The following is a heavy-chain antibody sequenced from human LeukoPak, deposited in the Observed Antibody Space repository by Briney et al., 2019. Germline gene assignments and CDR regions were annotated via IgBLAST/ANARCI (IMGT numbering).Heavy chain of an antibody. CDR1: GGSISSYY. Sequence: PSETLSLTCTVSGGSISSYYWSWIRQPPGKGLEWIGYIYYSGSTNCNPSLKSRVTISVDTSKNQFSLKLSSVTAADTAVYYCARAGDFWSGYYQPPFDPWGQGTLVTVSS. CDR2: IYYSGST. J-gene: IGHJ5*02. CDR3: ARAGDFWSGYYQPPFDP. V-gene: IGHV4-59*01. D-gene: IGHD3-3*01.